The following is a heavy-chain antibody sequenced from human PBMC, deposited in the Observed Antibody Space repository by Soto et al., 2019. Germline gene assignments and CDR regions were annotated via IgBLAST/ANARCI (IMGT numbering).Heavy chain of an antibody. D-gene: IGHD3-10*01. Sequence: SLSLSCSASGFTFDEYAMHWVRQAPGKGLEWVSGISWNSGSIGYADSVKGRFTISRDNAKNSLYLQMNSLRAEDTALYYCAKDLGSTMVRGVILYGIHVCRQGTMVTVSS. CDR3: AKDLGSTMVRGVILYGIHV. J-gene: IGHJ6*01. V-gene: IGHV3-9*01. CDR1: GFTFDEYA. CDR2: ISWNSGSI.